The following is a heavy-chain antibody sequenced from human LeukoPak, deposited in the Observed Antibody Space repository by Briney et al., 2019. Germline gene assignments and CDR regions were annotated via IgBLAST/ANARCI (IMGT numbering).Heavy chain of an antibody. J-gene: IGHJ4*02. CDR1: GFTFGSYW. CDR2: IKQDGSEK. CDR3: ARGKATITWYYFDY. Sequence: GGSLRLSCAASGFTFGSYWMSWVRQAPGKGLEWVANIKQDGSEKYYVDSVKGRFTISRDNAKNSLYLQMNSLRAEDTAVYYCARGKATITWYYFDYWGQGTLVTVSS. V-gene: IGHV3-7*01. D-gene: IGHD5-12*01.